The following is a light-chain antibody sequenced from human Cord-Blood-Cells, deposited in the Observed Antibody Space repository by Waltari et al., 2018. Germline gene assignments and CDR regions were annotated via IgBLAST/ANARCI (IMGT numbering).Light chain of an antibody. J-gene: IGLJ2*01. CDR1: SSDVGSYNL. CDR3: CSYAGSSTVV. Sequence: QSALTQPASVSGSPGRSITISCTGTSSDVGSYNLVSWYQQPPVTAPKLMIYEGSKRPSGFSNRFSGSKSGKTASLTISGLQAEDEADYYCCSYAGSSTVVFGGGTKLTVL. CDR2: EGS. V-gene: IGLV2-23*01.